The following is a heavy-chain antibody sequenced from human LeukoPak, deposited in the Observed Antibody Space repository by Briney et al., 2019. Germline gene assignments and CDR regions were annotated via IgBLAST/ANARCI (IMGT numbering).Heavy chain of an antibody. V-gene: IGHV3-23*01. CDR2: ISGSGGST. CDR3: AKGTLAHYYDSSGYYHLSFDY. Sequence: GGSLRLSCAAPGFTFSTYAMTWVRQAPGKGLEWVSGISGSGGSTYFADSVKGRFTISRDNSKNTLYLQMNSLRAEDTAVYYCAKGTLAHYYDSSGYYHLSFDYWGQGTLVTVSS. J-gene: IGHJ4*02. D-gene: IGHD3-22*01. CDR1: GFTFSTYA.